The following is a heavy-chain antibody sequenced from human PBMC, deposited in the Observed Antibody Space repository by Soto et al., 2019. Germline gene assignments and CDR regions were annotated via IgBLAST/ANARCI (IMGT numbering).Heavy chain of an antibody. CDR3: ARRSDGDWYFDL. Sequence: QVQLQESGPGLVKPSGTLSLTCAVSGGSTRSNNWWSWGRQPPERGLEWIVEDHHSGSTNYYPSLKGRVTITIEMSTNQYSLPLSSVTAADTAVFYCARRSDGDWYFDLWGRGILVTVTS. CDR2: DHHSGST. D-gene: IGHD3-16*01. J-gene: IGHJ2*01. V-gene: IGHV4-4*02. CDR1: GGSTRSNNW.